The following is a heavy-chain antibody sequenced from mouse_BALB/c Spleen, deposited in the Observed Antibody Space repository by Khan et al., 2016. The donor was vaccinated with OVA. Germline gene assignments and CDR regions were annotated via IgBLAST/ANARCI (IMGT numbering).Heavy chain of an antibody. J-gene: IGHJ3*01. CDR2: ISSGGDNT. D-gene: IGHD2-1*01. CDR3: ARSNYGTFAY. CDR1: GFTFSSYT. Sequence: EVELVGSGGGLVKPGGSLKLSCAASGFTFSSYTMSWVRQTPEKRLEWVATISSGGDNTYYPDSVKGRFTISRDNAKNNLYLQMSSLRSEDTALYYCARSNYGTFAYWGQGTLVTVSA. V-gene: IGHV5-9*03.